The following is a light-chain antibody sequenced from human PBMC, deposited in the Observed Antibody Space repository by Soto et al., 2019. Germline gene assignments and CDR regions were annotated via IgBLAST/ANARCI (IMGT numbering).Light chain of an antibody. J-gene: IGKJ2*01. Sequence: EIVMTQSPATLSVSPGESATLSCRASQRISTNLAWYQQKTGQAPRLLIYGASTRATGIPERFSGSGSGTEFTLTISSLQSEDFAVYYCQQYNNWPPAYTFGQGTRVE. CDR3: QQYNNWPPAYT. CDR2: GAS. V-gene: IGKV3-15*01. CDR1: QRISTN.